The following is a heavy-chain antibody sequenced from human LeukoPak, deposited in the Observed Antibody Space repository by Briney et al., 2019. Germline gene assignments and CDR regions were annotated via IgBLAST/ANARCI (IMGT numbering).Heavy chain of an antibody. Sequence: GESLKISCKGSGYSITSYWIGWVRQLPGKGLEWMGIIYPGDSDTRYSPSFQGQVTISADKSISTAYLQWSSLKASDTAMYYCARYILTGYYGNYYYYGMDVWGQGTTVTV. CDR3: ARYILTGYYGNYYYYGMDV. D-gene: IGHD3-9*01. J-gene: IGHJ6*02. CDR2: IYPGDSDT. V-gene: IGHV5-51*01. CDR1: GYSITSYW.